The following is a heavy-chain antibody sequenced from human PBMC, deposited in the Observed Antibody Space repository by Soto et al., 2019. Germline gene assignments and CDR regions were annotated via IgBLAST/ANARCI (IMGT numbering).Heavy chain of an antibody. CDR1: GGSISSGDYY. CDR2: IYYSGST. V-gene: IGHV4-30-4*01. D-gene: IGHD5-12*01. J-gene: IGHJ4*02. Sequence: QVQLQESGPGLVKPSQTLSLTCTVSGGSISSGDYYWSWIRQPPGKGLEWIGYIYYSGSTYYNPSLKSRVTISVDTSKNQFSLKLSSVTAADTAVYYCARGRVDGYNPEEYYFDYWGQGTLVTVSS. CDR3: ARGRVDGYNPEEYYFDY.